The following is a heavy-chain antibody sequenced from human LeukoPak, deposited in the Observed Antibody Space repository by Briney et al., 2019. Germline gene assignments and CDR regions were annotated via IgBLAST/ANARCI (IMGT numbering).Heavy chain of an antibody. D-gene: IGHD3-10*01. CDR3: APSRPLFPFDY. V-gene: IGHV3-21*01. Sequence: GGSLRLSCAASGFTFSSYSMDWVRQAPGKGLEWVSSISSSSSYIYYADSVKGRFTISRDNAKNSLYLQMNSLRAEDTAVYYCAPSRPLFPFDYWGQGTLVTVSS. J-gene: IGHJ4*02. CDR2: ISSSSSYI. CDR1: GFTFSSYS.